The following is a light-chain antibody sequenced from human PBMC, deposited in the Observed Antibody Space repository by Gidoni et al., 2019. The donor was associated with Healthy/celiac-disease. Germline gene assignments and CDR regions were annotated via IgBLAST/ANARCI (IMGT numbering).Light chain of an antibody. J-gene: IGKJ2*01. Sequence: EIVLKQSPGTLSLSPGDRATLSCRASQSVSRIYLAWYQQKPGQAPRLLLYGASSMATGIPDRFSGSVSGTDFTLTISRLEPEDFAVYYGQQYVTSPYTFGQGTKLEIK. CDR1: QSVSRIY. CDR2: GAS. V-gene: IGKV3-20*01. CDR3: QQYVTSPYT.